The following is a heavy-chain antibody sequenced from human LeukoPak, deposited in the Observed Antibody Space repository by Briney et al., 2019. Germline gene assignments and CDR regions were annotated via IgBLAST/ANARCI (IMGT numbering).Heavy chain of an antibody. CDR2: IRYDGSYN. D-gene: IGHD3-10*01. Sequence: GGSLRLSCAASGFTFSNYAMHWVRQAPGKGLEWVAFIRYDGSYNLYVESVKGRFIISRDDSKNTLYLQMNSLRAEDTAVYYCAKRRDAASTGSGAFDYWSQGTLVTVSS. J-gene: IGHJ4*02. CDR1: GFTFSNYA. CDR3: AKRRDAASTGSGAFDY. V-gene: IGHV3-30*02.